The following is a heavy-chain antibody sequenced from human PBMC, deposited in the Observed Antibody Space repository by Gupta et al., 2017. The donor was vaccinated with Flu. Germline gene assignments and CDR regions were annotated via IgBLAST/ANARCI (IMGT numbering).Heavy chain of an antibody. CDR3: ARVALTPTGSPHYYYYYGMDV. J-gene: IGHJ6*02. CDR2: ISYSGST. D-gene: IGHD1-14*01. Sequence: QVQLQESGPGLVKPSETLSLTCTVSGGPISAYFWSWIRQSPGRGLEWIGYISYSGSTTYNPSLKSRVTISVDTSKNQFYLKLGSLTAADTAVYYCARVALTPTGSPHYYYYYGMDVWGQGTTVTVSS. V-gene: IGHV4-59*01. CDR1: GGPISAYF.